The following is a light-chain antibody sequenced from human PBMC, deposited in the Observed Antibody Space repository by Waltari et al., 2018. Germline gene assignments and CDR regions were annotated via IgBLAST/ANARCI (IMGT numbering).Light chain of an antibody. CDR2: AAS. J-gene: IGKJ1*01. Sequence: IQMTQSPSSLSASVGARVTITCRASQGISNSLAWYQQKPGKAPKLLLYAASRLESGVPSRFSGSGSGTDYTLTISSLQPEDFATYYCQQYYSTPTWTFGQGTKVEIK. CDR1: QGISNS. V-gene: IGKV1-NL1*01. CDR3: QQYYSTPTWT.